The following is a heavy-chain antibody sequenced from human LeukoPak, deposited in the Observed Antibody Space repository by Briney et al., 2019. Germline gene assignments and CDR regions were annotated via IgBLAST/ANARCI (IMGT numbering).Heavy chain of an antibody. J-gene: IGHJ4*02. Sequence: PSETLSLTCTVSGGSIISSSYSWGWIRQPPGKGLEWIGSIYYSGTTYYNSSLKSRVAISVDTSKNQFSLKLSSVTAADTAVYYCARAPVPAATKTFDYWGQGTLVTVSS. D-gene: IGHD2-2*01. CDR3: ARAPVPAATKTFDY. V-gene: IGHV4-39*07. CDR2: IYYSGTT. CDR1: GGSIISSSYS.